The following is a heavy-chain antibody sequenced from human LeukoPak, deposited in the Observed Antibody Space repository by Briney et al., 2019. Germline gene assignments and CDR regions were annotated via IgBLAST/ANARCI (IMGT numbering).Heavy chain of an antibody. CDR1: GGSVSSGGYF. D-gene: IGHD6-19*01. CDR3: GRDCSSVTSRNEDVDY. Sequence: SETLFLTCTVSGGSVSSGGYFWSWIRHLPGKGLEWIGYISHSGTTYYNPSLKSRLTISGDTSKNQFSLRLTSVTAADTAVYFCGRDCSSVTSRNEDVDYWGQGTLVTVSS. J-gene: IGHJ4*02. CDR2: ISHSGTT. V-gene: IGHV4-31*02.